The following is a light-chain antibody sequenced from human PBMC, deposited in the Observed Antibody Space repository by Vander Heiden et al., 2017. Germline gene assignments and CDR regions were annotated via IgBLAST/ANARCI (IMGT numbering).Light chain of an antibody. CDR1: NIGVKS. J-gene: IGLJ1*01. CDR3: LIWDSSSDHQV. V-gene: IGLV3-21*02. Sequence: SHELTQPPPVSVAPGQTARVPCGGNNIGVKSVHWYQQKPGQAPVLVVCDGCDRPSGIPERFSGSRSGHTATLTISRVEAGDEADYYCLIWDSSSDHQVFGTGTQVTVL. CDR2: DGC.